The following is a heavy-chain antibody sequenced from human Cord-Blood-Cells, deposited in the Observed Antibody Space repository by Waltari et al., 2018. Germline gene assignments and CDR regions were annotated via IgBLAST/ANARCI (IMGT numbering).Heavy chain of an antibody. J-gene: IGHJ5*02. CDR2: IYHSGST. V-gene: IGHV4-38-2*01. Sequence: QVQLQESGTGLVKPSETLSLTCAVSGYSISSGYYWGWIRQPPGKGLEWIGSIYHSGSTYYNPSLKSRVTISVDTSKNQFSLKLSSVTAADTAVYYCARLGSGYYFWFDPWGQGTLVTVSS. D-gene: IGHD3-22*01. CDR1: GYSISSGYY. CDR3: ARLGSGYYFWFDP.